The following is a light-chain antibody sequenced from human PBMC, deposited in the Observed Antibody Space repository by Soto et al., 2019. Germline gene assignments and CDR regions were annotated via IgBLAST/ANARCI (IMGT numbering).Light chain of an antibody. CDR3: CSYAGSSSFRVL. J-gene: IGLJ2*01. CDR2: NVT. Sequence: QSALAQPRSVSGSPGQSVTISCTGTNSDVDTYNYVSWYQQHPGKAPKLIIYNVTKAPSGVPDRFSGCKSGNTASLIISGLQAADEAEYYCCCCSYAGSSSFRVLFGGGTKLTVL. V-gene: IGLV2-11*01. CDR1: NSDVDTYNY.